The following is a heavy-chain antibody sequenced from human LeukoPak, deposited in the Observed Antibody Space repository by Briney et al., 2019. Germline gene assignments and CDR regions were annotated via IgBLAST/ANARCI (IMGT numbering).Heavy chain of an antibody. V-gene: IGHV5-51*01. CDR3: ARLKVSGTPDY. CDR1: DYDFINYW. J-gene: IGHJ4*02. CDR2: IYPGDSDT. D-gene: IGHD6-19*01. Sequence: GESLKISCEGSDYDFINYWIAWVRQMPGKGLEWMGIIYPGDSDTRYSPSFQGQVTISIDKSISTAYLQWSSLKASDSATYYCARLKVSGTPDYWGQRTLVTVSS.